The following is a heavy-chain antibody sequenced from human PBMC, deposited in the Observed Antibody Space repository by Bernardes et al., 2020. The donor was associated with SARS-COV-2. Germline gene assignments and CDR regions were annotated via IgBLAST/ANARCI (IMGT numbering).Heavy chain of an antibody. Sequence: TLSLTCTVSDGSISTYYWSWIRQPPGKGLEWIGYIYYSGSTKYKPSLRSRVTISIDTSKNQFSLRLNSVTAADTAVYYCARGSNYLPLNWFDPWGQGTLVTVSS. CDR1: DGSISTYY. D-gene: IGHD4-4*01. J-gene: IGHJ5*02. V-gene: IGHV4-59*01. CDR3: ARGSNYLPLNWFDP. CDR2: IYYSGST.